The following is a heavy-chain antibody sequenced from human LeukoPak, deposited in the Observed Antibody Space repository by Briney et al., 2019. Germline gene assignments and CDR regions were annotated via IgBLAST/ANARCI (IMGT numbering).Heavy chain of an antibody. CDR3: ATNIVVVPDDAFDI. CDR1: GFTVSSNY. D-gene: IGHD2-2*01. Sequence: PGGSLRLSCAASGFTVSSNYMSWVRQAPGEGLEWVSVIYSGGSTYYADSVKGRFTISRDNSKNTLYLQMNSLRAEDTAVYYCATNIVVVPDDAFDIWGQGTMVTVSS. V-gene: IGHV3-53*01. CDR2: IYSGGST. J-gene: IGHJ3*02.